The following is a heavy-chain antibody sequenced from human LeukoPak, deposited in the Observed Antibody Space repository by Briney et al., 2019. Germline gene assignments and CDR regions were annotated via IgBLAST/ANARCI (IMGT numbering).Heavy chain of an antibody. CDR2: ISGSSIYI. CDR1: GFTFSSYA. D-gene: IGHD3-22*01. V-gene: IGHV3-21*01. J-gene: IGHJ4*02. Sequence: PGGSLRLSCAASGFTFSSYAMSWVRQAPGKGLEWVSAISGSSIYIYYADSVKGRFTISRDNAKNSLYLQMNSLRAEDTAVYYCARDPPYYDSSGYYYDYWGQGTLVTVSS. CDR3: ARDPPYYDSSGYYYDY.